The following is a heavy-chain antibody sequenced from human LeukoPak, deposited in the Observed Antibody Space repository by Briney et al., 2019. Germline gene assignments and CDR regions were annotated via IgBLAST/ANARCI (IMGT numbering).Heavy chain of an antibody. Sequence: GGSLRLSCAASEFTFSNYFLHWVRQPPGKGLEWVAAISNDGGNKYHADSVKGRFTISRDNSKNMLYLQMDSLTVEDTAVYYCAKDLGWLQMNYWGQGTLVTVSS. V-gene: IGHV3-30*18. J-gene: IGHJ4*02. CDR3: AKDLGWLQMNY. CDR1: EFTFSNYF. D-gene: IGHD5-24*01. CDR2: ISNDGGNK.